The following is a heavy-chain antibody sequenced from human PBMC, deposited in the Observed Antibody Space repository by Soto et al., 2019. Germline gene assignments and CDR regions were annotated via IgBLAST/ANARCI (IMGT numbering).Heavy chain of an antibody. V-gene: IGHV1-69*12. D-gene: IGHD5-18*01. CDR1: GGTFSNCG. J-gene: IGHJ6*02. CDR3: ASTDLSIHGYNYYYYGLDV. Sequence: QVQLVQSGADVKKPGSSVKVSCKASGGTFSNCGFSWVRQAPGQGLAWMGGIIPVFGTTNYAQKFQGRVTITADESSSTAYMELSSLRSEDTAVYYCASTDLSIHGYNYYYYGLDVWGQGTTVIVSS. CDR2: IIPVFGTT.